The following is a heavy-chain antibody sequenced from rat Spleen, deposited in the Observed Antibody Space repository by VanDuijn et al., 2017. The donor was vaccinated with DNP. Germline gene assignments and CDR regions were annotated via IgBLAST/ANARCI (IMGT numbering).Heavy chain of an antibody. V-gene: IGHV5S10*01. J-gene: IGHJ2*01. D-gene: IGHD1-11*01. CDR3: SRHDLNYGFTLFDY. CDR2: ITNTGDST. CDR1: GVSFSDHN. Sequence: EVQLVESGGDLVQPGRSLKLSCAVSGVSFSDHNMAWVRQAPGKGLEWVASITNTGDSTYYSDSVKVRFTISRDDAKTTLFLQMDSLRSEDTATYYCSRHDLNYGFTLFDYWGQGVMVTVSS.